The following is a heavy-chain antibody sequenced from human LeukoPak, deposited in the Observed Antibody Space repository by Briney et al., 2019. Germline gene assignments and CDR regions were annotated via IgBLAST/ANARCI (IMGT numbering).Heavy chain of an antibody. CDR2: IFPTFGTA. D-gene: IGHD6-13*01. Sequence: ASVKVSCKASGGTLNNFALCWVRQAPGQGLEWMEGIFPTFGTATYTQKFQGRVTITADESTRTAYMELSSLRSDDTAVYYCARGPHTSSWYKHPFDIWGQGTVVVVSS. CDR1: GGTLNNFA. CDR3: ARGPHTSSWYKHPFDI. V-gene: IGHV1-69*13. J-gene: IGHJ3*02.